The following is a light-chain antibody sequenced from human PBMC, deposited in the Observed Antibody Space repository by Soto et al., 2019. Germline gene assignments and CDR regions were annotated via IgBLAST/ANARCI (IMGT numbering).Light chain of an antibody. Sequence: DIQMTQCPSSLSASVGYRVTITGQASQDISNYLNWYQQKPGKAPKLLIYDASNLETGVPSRFSGSGSGTDFTFTISSLQPEDIATYYCQQYDNLGYTFGQGTRLEIK. CDR2: DAS. V-gene: IGKV1-33*01. J-gene: IGKJ5*01. CDR3: QQYDNLGYT. CDR1: QDISNY.